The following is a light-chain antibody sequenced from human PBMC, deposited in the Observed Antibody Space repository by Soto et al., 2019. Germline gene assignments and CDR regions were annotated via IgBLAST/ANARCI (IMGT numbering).Light chain of an antibody. J-gene: IGLJ1*01. CDR1: SSDVGGYNF. V-gene: IGLV2-14*01. Sequence: QSALAQPASVSGSPGQSITISCTGTSSDVGGYNFVSWYQQAPGKAPKLIISEVNNRPSGVSSRFSGSKSGNTASLTISGLQGEDEADYHCSSYTSSYVFGTGTKLTVL. CDR2: EVN. CDR3: SSYTSSYV.